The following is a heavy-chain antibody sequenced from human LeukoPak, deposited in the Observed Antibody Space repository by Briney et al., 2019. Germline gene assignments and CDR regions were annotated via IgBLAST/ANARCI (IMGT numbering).Heavy chain of an antibody. J-gene: IGHJ3*02. V-gene: IGHV3-7*01. CDR2: IKQDGSEK. D-gene: IGHD6-6*01. CDR1: GFTFSSYW. CDR3: ARDQGRIPGRPGAFDI. Sequence: GGSLRLSCAASGFTFSSYWMSWVRQAPGKGLEWVANIKQDGSEKYYVDSVKGRFTISRDNAKNSLYLQMNSLRAEDTAVYYCARDQGRIPGRPGAFDIWGQGTMVTVSS.